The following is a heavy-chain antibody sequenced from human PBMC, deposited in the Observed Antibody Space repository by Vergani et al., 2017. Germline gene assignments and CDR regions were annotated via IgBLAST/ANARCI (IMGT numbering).Heavy chain of an antibody. D-gene: IGHD3-10*01. V-gene: IGHV4-59*12. CDR1: GAAIKDFY. J-gene: IGHJ4*02. Sequence: QVQLQESGPGLVKPSETLSLTCTVSGAAIKDFYWSWFRQPPGKGLEWIGYVYYTGSTTYNPSLKSRVTMSVDTSKNQFSLKLSSVTAADTAVYYCARDSLTYYYGSGSYDWGQGTLVTVSS. CDR2: VYYTGST. CDR3: ARDSLTYYYGSGSYD.